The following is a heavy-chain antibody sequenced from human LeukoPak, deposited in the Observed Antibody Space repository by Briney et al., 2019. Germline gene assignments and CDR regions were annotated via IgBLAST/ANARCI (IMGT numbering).Heavy chain of an antibody. J-gene: IGHJ4*02. V-gene: IGHV3-30*03. CDR3: ARGRGSYPQYYFDY. D-gene: IGHD1-26*01. CDR1: GFIFSHYW. Sequence: GGSLRLSCGASGFIFSHYWMTWVRQAPGKGLEWVAVISYDGSNKYYADSVKGRFTISRDNSKNTLYLQMNSLRAEDTAVYYCARGRGSYPQYYFDYWGQGTLVTVSS. CDR2: ISYDGSNK.